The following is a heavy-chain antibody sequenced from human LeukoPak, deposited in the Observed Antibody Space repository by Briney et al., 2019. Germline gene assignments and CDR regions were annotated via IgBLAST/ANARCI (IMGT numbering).Heavy chain of an antibody. CDR2: IYSSETT. J-gene: IGHJ3*02. CDR1: GGSITGYH. Sequence: SETLSLTCTVSGGSITGYHWSWIRQPPGKGLEWIGYIYSSETTNYKPSLKGRVTISADTSKNQFSLKLTSVTAADTAIYYCARGNDFDIWGQGTMVTVSS. V-gene: IGHV4-4*08. CDR3: ARGNDFDI.